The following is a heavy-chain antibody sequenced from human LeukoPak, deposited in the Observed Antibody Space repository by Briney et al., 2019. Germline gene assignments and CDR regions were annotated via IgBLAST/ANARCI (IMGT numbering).Heavy chain of an antibody. J-gene: IGHJ4*02. Sequence: ASVKVSCKASGYTFTGYYMHWVRQAPGQGLEWMGWINPNSGGTNYAQKFQGRVTMTRDTSISTAYVELSRLRSDDTAVYYCARSPRVVRGVIPDYWGQGTLVTVSS. V-gene: IGHV1-2*02. CDR3: ARSPRVVRGVIPDY. CDR2: INPNSGGT. D-gene: IGHD3-10*01. CDR1: GYTFTGYY.